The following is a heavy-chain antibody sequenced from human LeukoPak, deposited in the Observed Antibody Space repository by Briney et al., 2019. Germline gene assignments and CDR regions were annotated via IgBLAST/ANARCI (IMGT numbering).Heavy chain of an antibody. CDR2: IYYSGST. CDR1: GGSISSSNYY. CDR3: ARLFHDDGSGHSNFDY. D-gene: IGHD3-9*01. V-gene: IGHV4-39*01. J-gene: IGHJ4*02. Sequence: SETLSLTCTVSGGSISSSNYYWGWIRQPPGKGLEWIGSIYYSGSTFFNPSLKSRVTISVDTSKNQFSLKLSSVTAADTAVYYCARLFHDDGSGHSNFDYWGQGTLVTVSS.